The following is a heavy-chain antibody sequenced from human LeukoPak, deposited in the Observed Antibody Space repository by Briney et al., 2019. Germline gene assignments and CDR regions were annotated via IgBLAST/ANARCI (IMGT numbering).Heavy chain of an antibody. CDR2: IIPIFGTA. V-gene: IGHV1-69*13. CDR3: ASVRSYYDSSGYLKI. J-gene: IGHJ3*02. Sequence: SVKVSCKASGGTFSSYAISWVRQAPGQGLEWMGGIIPIFGTANYAQKFQGRVTFTADESTSTAYMELSSLRSEDTAVYYCASVRSYYDSSGYLKIWGQGTMVTVSS. CDR1: GGTFSSYA. D-gene: IGHD3-22*01.